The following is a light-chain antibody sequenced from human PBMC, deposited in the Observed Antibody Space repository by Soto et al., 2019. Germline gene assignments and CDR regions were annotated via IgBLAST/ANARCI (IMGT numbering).Light chain of an antibody. J-gene: IGLJ3*02. Sequence: QSVLTQPPSVSGAPGQRLTISCTGSSSNIGAGYDVHWYQQLPGTAPKLLIYANTARPSGVPARFSGSKSGTSASLAINGLQTEDEADYYCCSYAGNRRVFGGGTKLTVL. CDR2: ANT. V-gene: IGLV1-40*01. CDR3: CSYAGNRRV. CDR1: SSNIGAGYD.